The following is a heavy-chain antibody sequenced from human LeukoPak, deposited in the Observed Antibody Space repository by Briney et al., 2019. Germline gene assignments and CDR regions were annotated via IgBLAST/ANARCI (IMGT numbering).Heavy chain of an antibody. J-gene: IGHJ6*02. CDR3: AKPPSGWSSYGMDV. CDR1: GFTFSSFI. V-gene: IGHV3-30*18. CDR2: ISYDGSNK. Sequence: TGGSLRLSCAASAASGFTFSSFIVNWVRQAPGKGLEWVAVISYDGSNKYYADSVKGRFTISRDNSKNTLYLQMNSLRAEGTAVYYCAKPPSGWSSYGMDVWGQGTTVTVSS. D-gene: IGHD6-13*01.